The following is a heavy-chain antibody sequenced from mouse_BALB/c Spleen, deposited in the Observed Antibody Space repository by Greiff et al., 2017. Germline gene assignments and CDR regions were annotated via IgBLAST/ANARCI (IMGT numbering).Heavy chain of an antibody. CDR3: ARKEGYYAMDY. CDR1: GFTFSSYT. CDR2: ISNGGGST. V-gene: IGHV5-12-2*01. Sequence: EVMLVESGGGLVQPGGSLKLSCAASGFTFSSYTMSWVRQTPEKRLEWVAYISNGGGSTYYPDTVKGRFTISRDNAKNTLYLQMSSLKSEDTAMYYCARKEGYYAMDYWGQGTSVTVSS. J-gene: IGHJ4*01.